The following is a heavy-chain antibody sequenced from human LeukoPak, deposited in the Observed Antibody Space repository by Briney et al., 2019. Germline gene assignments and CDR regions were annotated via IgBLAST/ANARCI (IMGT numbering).Heavy chain of an antibody. CDR2: INHSGGT. J-gene: IGHJ4*02. Sequence: PSETLSLTCAVYNGSFSGYYWSWIRQSPGKGLEWIGEINHSGGTNYNPSLKSRLTISVDTSKNQFSLKLSSVTAADTAVYYCASPRAERSTWYAVDYWGQGTLVTVSA. CDR3: ASPRAERSTWYAVDY. CDR1: NGSFSGYY. V-gene: IGHV4-34*01. D-gene: IGHD6-13*01.